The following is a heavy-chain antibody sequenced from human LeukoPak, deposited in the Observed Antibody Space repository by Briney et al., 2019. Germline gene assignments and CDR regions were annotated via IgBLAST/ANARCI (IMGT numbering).Heavy chain of an antibody. J-gene: IGHJ3*02. Sequence: GGSLRLSCAASGFTFSSYWMRWVRQVPGKGLVWVSRINSDGSSTSYADSVKGRFTMSRDNAKITLYVQMNSLRAEDTAVYYCSTGSGHAFDIWGRGTMVTVSS. V-gene: IGHV3-74*01. D-gene: IGHD3-10*01. CDR3: STGSGHAFDI. CDR1: GFTFSSYW. CDR2: INSDGSST.